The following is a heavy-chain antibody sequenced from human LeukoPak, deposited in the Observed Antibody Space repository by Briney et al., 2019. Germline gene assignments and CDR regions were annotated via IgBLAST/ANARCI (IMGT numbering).Heavy chain of an antibody. CDR3: SGRLDY. V-gene: IGHV3-20*04. Sequence: PGGSLRLSCAASGFIFSTYEMNWVRQAPGKGLEWVSGINWNGGSTGYADSVKGRFTISRDSAKSSLYLQMKSLRAEDTAVYYCSGRLDYWGQGTLVTVSS. J-gene: IGHJ4*02. D-gene: IGHD6-19*01. CDR2: INWNGGST. CDR1: GFIFSTYE.